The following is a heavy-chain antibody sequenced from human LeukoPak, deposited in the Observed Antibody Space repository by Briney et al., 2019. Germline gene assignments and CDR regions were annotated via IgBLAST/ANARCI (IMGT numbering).Heavy chain of an antibody. CDR1: GFTFSSYG. CDR2: IWYDGSNK. V-gene: IGHV3-33*01. Sequence: TGGSLRLSCAASGFTFSSYGMHWVRQAPGKGLEWVAVIWYDGSNKYYADSVKGRFTISRDNSKNTLYLQMNSLRAEDTAVYYCAREGYSYGLDYWGQGTLVTVSS. CDR3: AREGYSYGLDY. D-gene: IGHD5-18*01. J-gene: IGHJ4*02.